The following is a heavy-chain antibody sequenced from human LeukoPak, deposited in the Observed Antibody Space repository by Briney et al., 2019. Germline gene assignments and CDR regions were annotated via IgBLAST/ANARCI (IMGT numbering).Heavy chain of an antibody. J-gene: IGHJ4*02. D-gene: IGHD2-2*02. CDR2: INPNSGGT. CDR3: ARSSWGAAIGLGY. Sequence: GASVKVSCKASGYTFTGYYMHWVRQAPGQGLEWMGWINPNSGGTNYAQKFQGRVTMTRDTSISTAYMELSRLRSDDTAVYYCARSSWGAAIGLGYWGQGTLVTVSS. V-gene: IGHV1-2*02. CDR1: GYTFTGYY.